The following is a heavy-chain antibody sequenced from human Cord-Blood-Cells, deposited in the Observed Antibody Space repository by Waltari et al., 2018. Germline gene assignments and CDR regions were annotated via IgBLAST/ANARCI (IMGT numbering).Heavy chain of an antibody. J-gene: IGHJ3*02. CDR1: GYTFTGYY. Sequence: QVQLVQSGAAVKKPGASVKVSCKASGYTFTGYYMHWVRQAPGQGLEWMGWINPNSGGTNYAQKFQGRVTMTRDTSISTAYMELSRLRSDDTAVYYCAFGGPMVRGALYAFDIWGQGTMVTVSS. CDR3: AFGGPMVRGALYAFDI. D-gene: IGHD3-10*01. CDR2: INPNSGGT. V-gene: IGHV1-2*02.